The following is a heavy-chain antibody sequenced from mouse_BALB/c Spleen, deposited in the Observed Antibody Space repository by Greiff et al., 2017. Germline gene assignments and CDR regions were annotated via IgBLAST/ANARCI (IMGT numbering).Heavy chain of an antibody. D-gene: IGHD1-1*01. CDR2: ISSGGST. J-gene: IGHJ4*01. CDR3: ARGRGSSGGAMDY. V-gene: IGHV5-6-5*01. Sequence: EVQLVESGGGLVKPGGSLKLSCAASGFTFSSYAMSWVRQTPEKRLEWVASISSGGSTYYPDSVKGRFTISRDNARNILYLQMSSLRSEDTAMYYCARGRGSSGGAMDYWGQGTSVTVSS. CDR1: GFTFSSYA.